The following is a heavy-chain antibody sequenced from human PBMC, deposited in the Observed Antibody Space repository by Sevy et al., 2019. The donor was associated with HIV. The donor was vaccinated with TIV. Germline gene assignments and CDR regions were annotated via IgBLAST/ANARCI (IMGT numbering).Heavy chain of an antibody. V-gene: IGHV3-30*04. Sequence: GGSLRLSCAASGFSFSRYAMHWIRQAPGKGLESVAVISYDKVNTYHSDSVKGRFTISRDNSKNTLYLQMNSLRPEDTAVYYCARGPIQLGAFDLWGQGTLVTVSS. J-gene: IGHJ3*01. CDR1: GFSFSRYA. CDR3: ARGPIQLGAFDL. D-gene: IGHD5-18*01. CDR2: ISYDKVNT.